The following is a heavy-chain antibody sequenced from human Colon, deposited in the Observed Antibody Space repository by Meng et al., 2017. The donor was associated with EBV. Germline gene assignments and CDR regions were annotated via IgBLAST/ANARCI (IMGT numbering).Heavy chain of an antibody. CDR3: ARVSGRSFDP. V-gene: IGHV4-61*01. Sequence: QVQLQESGPGLLKPSETLPLTCTVSGDSVATGRYYWSWIRQPPGKGLEWIAYIYYIGGTNYNPSLKSRLTISLDTSKNQFSLSLRSVTAADTAVYYCARVSGRSFDPWGQGTLVTVSS. D-gene: IGHD3-10*01. CDR1: GDSVATGRYY. J-gene: IGHJ5*02. CDR2: IYYIGGT.